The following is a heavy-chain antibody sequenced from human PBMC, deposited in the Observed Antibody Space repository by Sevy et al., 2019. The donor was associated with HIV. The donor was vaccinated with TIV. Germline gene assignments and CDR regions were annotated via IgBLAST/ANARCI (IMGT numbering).Heavy chain of an antibody. J-gene: IGHJ6*02. D-gene: IGHD3-3*01. CDR1: EYTVTKLP. Sequence: ASVKVSCKVSEYTVTKLPMHWVRQAPGKGLEWMGGFDPEENEIIYAQNFQGRVTMTQDTSTDTAYMELRSLRSEDTAVYYCATLDFWSDYHVYGTDLWGQGTKVTVSS. CDR2: FDPEENEI. CDR3: ATLDFWSDYHVYGTDL. V-gene: IGHV1-24*01.